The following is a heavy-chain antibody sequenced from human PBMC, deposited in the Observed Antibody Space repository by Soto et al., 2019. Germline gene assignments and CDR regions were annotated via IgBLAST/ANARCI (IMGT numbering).Heavy chain of an antibody. V-gene: IGHV4-34*01. D-gene: IGHD2-2*01. CDR3: AKTTYRGYCSSTSCYPEYFQH. Sequence: SGILSLTFALHGLSFSGSYWSWINKTPGKWLEWIGEINHSGSTNYNSSLKSRVTISVDTSKNQFSLKLSSVTAADTAVYYCAKTTYRGYCSSTSCYPEYFQHWGQG. CDR2: INHSGST. J-gene: IGHJ1*01. CDR1: GLSFSGSY.